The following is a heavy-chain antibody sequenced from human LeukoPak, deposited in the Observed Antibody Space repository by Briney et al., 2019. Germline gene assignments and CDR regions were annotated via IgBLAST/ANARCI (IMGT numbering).Heavy chain of an antibody. CDR3: ASHPFGYDYRDLFDY. V-gene: IGHV3-30*14. CDR2: ISYDGSNK. CDR1: GFTFSSYA. D-gene: IGHD5-12*01. Sequence: GGSLRLSCAASGFTFSSYAMHWVRQAPGKGLEWVAVISYDGSNKYYADSVKGRFTISRDNSKNTLYLQMSSLRAEDTAVYYCASHPFGYDYRDLFDYWGQGTLVTVSS. J-gene: IGHJ4*02.